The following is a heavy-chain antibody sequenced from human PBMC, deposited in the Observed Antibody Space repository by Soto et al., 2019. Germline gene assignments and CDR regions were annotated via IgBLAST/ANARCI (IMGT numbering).Heavy chain of an antibody. CDR2: IYYSGST. V-gene: IGHV4-61*01. CDR3: AREQRSIVSPWFDP. D-gene: IGHD2-15*01. CDR1: GGSVNSGSFY. Sequence: QVQLQESGPVLVKPSETLSLTCIVSGGSVNSGSFYWSWIRQPPGKGLEGIGNIYYSGSTIYNPSLRSRVPISIDTSKSQFSLKVTSVPAADTAVYYCAREQRSIVSPWFDPWGQGTLVTVSS. J-gene: IGHJ5*02.